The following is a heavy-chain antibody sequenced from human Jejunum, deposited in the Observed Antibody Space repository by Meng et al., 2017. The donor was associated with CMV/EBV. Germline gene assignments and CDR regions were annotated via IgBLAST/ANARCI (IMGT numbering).Heavy chain of an antibody. V-gene: IGHV3-23*01. J-gene: IGHJ4*02. D-gene: IGHD1-26*01. CDR3: AKVWGN. CDR1: GVTFTNYA. CDR2: ISGKGDNT. Sequence: LKISCAASGVTFTNYAMSWVRQAPGKGLEWVSVISGKGDNTYYADSVKGRFTISRDNSKNTVYLQMSGLRAEDTAIYYCAKVWGNWGQGTLVTVSS.